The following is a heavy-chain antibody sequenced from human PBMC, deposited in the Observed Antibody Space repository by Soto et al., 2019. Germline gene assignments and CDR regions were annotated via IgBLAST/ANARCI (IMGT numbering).Heavy chain of an antibody. CDR2: INHSGGA. Sequence: LSLTCAVYGGSFSGYYWSWIRQPPGKGLEWIGEINHSGGANYNPSLQSRVTISVDTSKNQFSLKLSSVTAADTALYYCARVDSSAYTKWFDPWGQGTLVTVSS. D-gene: IGHD3-22*01. CDR1: GGSFSGYY. CDR3: ARVDSSAYTKWFDP. V-gene: IGHV4-34*01. J-gene: IGHJ5*02.